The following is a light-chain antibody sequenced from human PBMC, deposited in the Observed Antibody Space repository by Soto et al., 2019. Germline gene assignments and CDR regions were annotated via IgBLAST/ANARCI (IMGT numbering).Light chain of an antibody. V-gene: IGKV3-20*01. CDR1: QSVSSSY. J-gene: IGKJ3*01. Sequence: EIVLTQSPGTLSLSPGERATLSCRASQSVSSSYLAWYHQKPGQAPRLLIYGASSSATGIPDRFSGSGSGTDFTLTISRLEPEDFAVYYCQHYGSSLLFTFGPGTKVDI. CDR3: QHYGSSLLFT. CDR2: GAS.